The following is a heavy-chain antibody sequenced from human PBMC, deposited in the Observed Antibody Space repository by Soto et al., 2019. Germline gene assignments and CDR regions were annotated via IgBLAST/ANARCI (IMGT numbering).Heavy chain of an antibody. CDR2: ISGSSSTI. J-gene: IGHJ6*02. V-gene: IGHV3-48*02. CDR3: ARGRRRTEGYSYYYGMDV. CDR1: GFTFSTYT. Sequence: EVLLVESGGGLVQPGGSLRLSCAASGFTFSTYTMNWVRQAPGKGLEWVSYISGSSSTIYYANSVKGRFTISRDNAKNSLYPQVNSLRDEDTAVYYCARGRRRTEGYSYYYGMDVWGQGTTVTVSS.